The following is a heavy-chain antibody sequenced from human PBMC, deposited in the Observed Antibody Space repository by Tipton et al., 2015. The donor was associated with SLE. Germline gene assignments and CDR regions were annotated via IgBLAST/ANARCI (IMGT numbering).Heavy chain of an antibody. CDR2: IYTSGST. V-gene: IGHV4-61*02. CDR1: GASISSGSYY. Sequence: GLVKPSETLSLTCTVSGASISSGSYYWSWIRQPAGKGLEWIGRIYTSGSTNYNPSLKSRVTISVDTSKNQFSLKLNSVTAADTAVYYCANLNWNYVAFDIWGQGTMVTVSS. CDR3: ANLNWNYVAFDI. D-gene: IGHD1-7*01. J-gene: IGHJ3*02.